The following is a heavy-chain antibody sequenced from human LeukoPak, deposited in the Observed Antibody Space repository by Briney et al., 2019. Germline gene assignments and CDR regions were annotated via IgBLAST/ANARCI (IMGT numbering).Heavy chain of an antibody. D-gene: IGHD1-26*01. CDR2: IVVGSGNT. V-gene: IGHV1-58*02. J-gene: IGHJ4*02. Sequence: ASVKVSCKASGFTFTSSAMQWVRQARGQRLEWIGWIVVGSGNTNYAQKFQERVTITRDMSTSTAYMELSSLRSEGTAVYYCAAGGSGSYYIDYWGQGTLVTVSS. CDR3: AAGGSGSYYIDY. CDR1: GFTFTSSA.